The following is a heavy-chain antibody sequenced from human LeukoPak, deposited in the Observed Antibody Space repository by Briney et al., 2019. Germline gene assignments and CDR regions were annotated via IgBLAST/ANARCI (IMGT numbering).Heavy chain of an antibody. D-gene: IGHD3-3*01. CDR1: GGTFSSYA. CDR2: IIPILGIA. J-gene: IGHJ5*02. CDR3: ARDTITIFGVVIGP. V-gene: IGHV1-69*04. Sequence: ASVKVSCKASGGTFSSYAINWVRQAPGQGLEWMGRIIPILGIANYAQKFQGRVTITADKSTSTAYMELSSLRSEDTAVYYCARDTITIFGVVIGPWGQGTLVTVSS.